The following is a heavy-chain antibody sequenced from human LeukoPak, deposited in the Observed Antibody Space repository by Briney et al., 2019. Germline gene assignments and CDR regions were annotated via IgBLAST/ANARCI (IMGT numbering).Heavy chain of an antibody. D-gene: IGHD2-21*02. V-gene: IGHV4-34*01. Sequence: SETLSLTCAVYGGSFSGYYWSWIRQPPGKRLECIWRIYSSGSTRYNPSLESRVTLSVDTSQKQFSLKLSAVTAADTAVYYCATYRGDSREGYIGYWGQGTLVTVSS. CDR2: IYSSGST. CDR1: GGSFSGYY. J-gene: IGHJ4*02. CDR3: ATYRGDSREGYIGY.